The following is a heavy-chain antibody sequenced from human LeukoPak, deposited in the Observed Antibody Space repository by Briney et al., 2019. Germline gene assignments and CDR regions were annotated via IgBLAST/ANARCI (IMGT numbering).Heavy chain of an antibody. Sequence: ASVKVSCKASGYTFTGYYMHWVRQAPGQGLEWMGWINPNSGGTNYAQKFQGRVTMTRDTSISTAYMGLSRLRSDDTAVYYCARDLVDCSSTSCLDYWGQGTLVTVSS. CDR3: ARDLVDCSSTSCLDY. CDR1: GYTFTGYY. J-gene: IGHJ4*02. V-gene: IGHV1-2*02. CDR2: INPNSGGT. D-gene: IGHD2-2*01.